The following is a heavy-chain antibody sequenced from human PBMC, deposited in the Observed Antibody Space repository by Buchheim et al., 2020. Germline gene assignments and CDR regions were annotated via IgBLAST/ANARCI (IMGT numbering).Heavy chain of an antibody. J-gene: IGHJ4*02. V-gene: IGHV4-39*01. CDR2: IYYSGST. CDR1: GGSISSSSYY. CDR3: ASSLPSGWYREYYFDY. D-gene: IGHD6-19*01. Sequence: QLQLQESGPGLVKPSETLSLTCTVSGGSISSSSYYWGWIRQPPGKGLEWIGSIYYSGSTYYNPSLKSRVTISVDTSKNQFSLKLSSVTAADTAVYYCASSLPSGWYREYYFDYWGQGTL.